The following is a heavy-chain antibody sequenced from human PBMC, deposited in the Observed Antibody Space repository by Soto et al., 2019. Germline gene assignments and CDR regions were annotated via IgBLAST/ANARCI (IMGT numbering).Heavy chain of an antibody. Sequence: QVQLVQSGAEVKKPGASVKVSCKASGYTFTSYAMHWVRQAPGQRLEWMGWINAGNGNTKYSQKFQGRVTITRDTSASTAYMELSSLRSEDTAVYYCARSGRQWLDTYYFDYWGQGTLVTVSS. J-gene: IGHJ4*02. D-gene: IGHD6-19*01. CDR2: INAGNGNT. CDR3: ARSGRQWLDTYYFDY. V-gene: IGHV1-3*01. CDR1: GYTFTSYA.